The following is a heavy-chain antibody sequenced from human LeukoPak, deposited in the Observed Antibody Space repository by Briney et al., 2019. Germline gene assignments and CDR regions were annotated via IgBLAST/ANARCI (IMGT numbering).Heavy chain of an antibody. V-gene: IGHV3-33*06. CDR2: IWYDGSNK. J-gene: IGHJ3*02. CDR1: GFTFSSYG. D-gene: IGHD1-26*01. Sequence: PGRSLRLSCAASGFTFSSYGMHWVRQAPGKGLEWVAVIWYDGSNKYYADTVKGRFTISRDNSKNTLYLQMNSLRAEDTAVYCCAKGGSYGFQEDAFDIWGQGTMVTVSS. CDR3: AKGGSYGFQEDAFDI.